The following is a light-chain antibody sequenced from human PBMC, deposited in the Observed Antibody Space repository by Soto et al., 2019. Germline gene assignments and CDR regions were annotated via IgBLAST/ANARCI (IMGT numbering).Light chain of an antibody. J-gene: IGKJ1*01. CDR3: QQSDSTPPWT. CDR1: QSISKY. V-gene: IGKV1-39*01. Sequence: DIQMTQSPSSLSASVGDRVTITCRASQSISKYLSWFQQKPGKAPKLLIYATSSLQSGVPSRFSGSRSGTDITLTISRLQPEDFATYYCQQSDSTPPWTFGQGTKVEIK. CDR2: ATS.